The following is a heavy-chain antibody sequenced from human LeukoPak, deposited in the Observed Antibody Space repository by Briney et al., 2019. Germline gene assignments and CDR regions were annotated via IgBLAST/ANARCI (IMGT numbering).Heavy chain of an antibody. CDR3: AKVSDYDILTGYYDY. D-gene: IGHD3-9*01. V-gene: IGHV3-30-3*01. CDR2: ISYDGSNK. CDR1: GFTFSSYA. J-gene: IGHJ4*02. Sequence: GGSLRLSCAASGFTFSSYAMHWVRQAPGKGLEWVAVISYDGSNKYYADSVKGRFTISRDNSKNTLYLQMNSLRAEDTAVYYCAKVSDYDILTGYYDYWGQGTLVTVSS.